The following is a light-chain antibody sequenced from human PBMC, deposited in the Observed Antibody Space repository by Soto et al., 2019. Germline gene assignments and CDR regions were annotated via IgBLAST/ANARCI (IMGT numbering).Light chain of an antibody. CDR1: QSILYSTNNTNY. CDR2: WAS. V-gene: IGKV4-1*01. CDR3: QQYYSIPYT. J-gene: IGKJ2*01. Sequence: DIVMTQSPESLAVSLGERATINCKSSQSILYSTNNTNYLGWYQQKPGHPPRLLIYWASTRESGVPDRFSGSGSRTDFTLTISSLQAEDVAVDYCQQYYSIPYTCGQGTKLEIK.